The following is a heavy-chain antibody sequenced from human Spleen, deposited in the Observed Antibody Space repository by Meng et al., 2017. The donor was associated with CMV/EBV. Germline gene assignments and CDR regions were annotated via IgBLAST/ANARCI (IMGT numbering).Heavy chain of an antibody. V-gene: IGHV3-30*04. Sequence: CAASGLDFSTFAMHWVRQAPAKGLEWVAVISYDGNNKYYADSVKGRFTVSRDKSKNTLYLQMNSLRAEDTAVYYCARDPAAGGTSVIAWSQGTLVTVSS. CDR3: ARDPAAGGTSVIA. CDR2: ISYDGNNK. CDR1: GLDFSTFA. J-gene: IGHJ5*02. D-gene: IGHD6-13*01.